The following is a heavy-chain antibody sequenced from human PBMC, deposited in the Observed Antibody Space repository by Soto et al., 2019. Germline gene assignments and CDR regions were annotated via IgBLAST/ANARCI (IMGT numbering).Heavy chain of an antibody. CDR2: IYYSGST. V-gene: IGHV4-61*01. CDR3: ARGTTVFGMDV. Sequence: SETLSLTCTVSGGSVSSGSYYWSWIRQPPGKGLEWIGYIYYSGSTNYNPSLKSRVTISVDTSKNQFSLKLSSVTAADMAVYYCARGTTVFGMDVWGQGTTVTVSS. J-gene: IGHJ6*02. D-gene: IGHD4-17*01. CDR1: GGSVSSGSYY.